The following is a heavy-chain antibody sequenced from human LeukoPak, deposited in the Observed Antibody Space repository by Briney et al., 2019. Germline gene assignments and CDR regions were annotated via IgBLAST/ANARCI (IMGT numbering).Heavy chain of an antibody. V-gene: IGHV3-7*03. CDR2: INRDGSER. CDR1: GFTFSNYW. J-gene: IGHJ6*02. CDR3: ARRNTMDV. Sequence: GGSLRLSCAASGFTFSNYWMTWVRQAPGKGLEWVANINRDGSERYYVDSVKGRFTISRDDAKSSLYLQMNSLRAEDTAVYYCARRNTMDVWGQGTTVIVFS.